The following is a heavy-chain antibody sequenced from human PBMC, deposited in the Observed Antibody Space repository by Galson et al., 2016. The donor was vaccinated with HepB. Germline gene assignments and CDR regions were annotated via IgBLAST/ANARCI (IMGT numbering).Heavy chain of an antibody. J-gene: IGHJ5*02. CDR1: AYIFATYG. Sequence: SVKVSCKASAYIFATYGIGWVRQAPGQRLEWMGWINPSNGHTNYAQKLQGRLTMNTDTSTSTAYMDLRSLRSYDTAVYYCAKGNWNAWFDLWGQGTLVTVSS. CDR3: AKGNWNAWFDL. D-gene: IGHD1-20*01. CDR2: INPSNGHT. V-gene: IGHV1-18*04.